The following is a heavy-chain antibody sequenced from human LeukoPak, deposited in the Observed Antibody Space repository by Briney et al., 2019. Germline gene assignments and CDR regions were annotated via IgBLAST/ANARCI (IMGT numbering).Heavy chain of an antibody. CDR2: IGGDGVGT. V-gene: IGHV3-23*01. CDR1: GLTFSDYA. J-gene: IGHJ1*01. D-gene: IGHD3-22*01. Sequence: PGGSLRLSCAASGLTFSDYAMSWVRQARGKGLEWVSSIGGDGVGTYYADSVKGRFIISRDNSKSTAFLQMNSLRAEDTAVYYCAKDRPQSYDSSGYRSEYFQHWGQGTLVTVSS. CDR3: AKDRPQSYDSSGYRSEYFQH.